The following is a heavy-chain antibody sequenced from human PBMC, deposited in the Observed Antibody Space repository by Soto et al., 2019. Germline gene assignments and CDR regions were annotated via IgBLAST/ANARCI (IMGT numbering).Heavy chain of an antibody. J-gene: IGHJ5*02. CDR2: IYYSGST. V-gene: IGHV4-59*12. CDR3: ARGNQYYYGSGSYYNNWFDP. Sequence: PSETLSLTCTVSGGSIIYYYWSWIRQPPGKGLEWLGYIYYSGSTKYNPSLKSRGSMSVDTSKSQFSLKLSSVTAADTAVYYCARGNQYYYGSGSYYNNWFDPWGQGTLVTVSS. CDR1: GGSIIYYY. D-gene: IGHD3-10*01.